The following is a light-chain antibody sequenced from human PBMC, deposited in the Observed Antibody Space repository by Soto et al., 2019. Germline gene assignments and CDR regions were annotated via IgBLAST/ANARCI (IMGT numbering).Light chain of an antibody. J-gene: IGKJ4*01. CDR1: QSISSW. V-gene: IGKV1-5*01. Sequence: DIPMTQSPSTLSASVGDRVTITCRASQSISSWLAWYQQIPGKAPKLLIYDASSLDSGVPSRFSGSGSGTEFTLTISSLLPDDFASYYCQQYGTYPLTFGGGTKVEIK. CDR3: QQYGTYPLT. CDR2: DAS.